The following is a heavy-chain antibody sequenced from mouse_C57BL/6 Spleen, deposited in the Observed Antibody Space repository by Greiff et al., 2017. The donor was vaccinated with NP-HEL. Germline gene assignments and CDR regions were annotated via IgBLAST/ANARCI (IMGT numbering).Heavy chain of an antibody. CDR1: GYTFTDYE. CDR3: TRGGLLLRYFDY. D-gene: IGHD1-1*01. J-gene: IGHJ2*01. Sequence: QVQLKQSGAELVRPGASVTLSCKASGYTFTDYEMHWVKQTPVHGLEWIGAIDPETGGTAYNQKFKGKAILTADKSSSTAYMELRSLTSEDSAVYYCTRGGLLLRYFDYWGQGTTLTVSS. V-gene: IGHV1-15*01. CDR2: IDPETGGT.